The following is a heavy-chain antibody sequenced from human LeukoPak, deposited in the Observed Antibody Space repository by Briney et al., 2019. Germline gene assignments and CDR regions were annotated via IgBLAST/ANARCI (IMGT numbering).Heavy chain of an antibody. CDR2: INHSGST. J-gene: IGHJ4*02. D-gene: IGHD6-13*01. CDR1: GGSFSGYY. Sequence: SETLSLTCAVYGGSFSGYYWSWIRQPPGKGLEWIREINHSGSTNYNPSLKSRVTISVDTSKNQFSLKLSSVTAADTAVYYCASSGEEQQLVLDYWGQGTLVTVSS. V-gene: IGHV4-34*01. CDR3: ASSGEEQQLVLDY.